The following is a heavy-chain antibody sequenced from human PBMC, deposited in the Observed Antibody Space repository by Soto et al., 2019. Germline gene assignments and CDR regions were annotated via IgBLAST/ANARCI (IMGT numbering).Heavy chain of an antibody. Sequence: GASVKVSCKASGYTFTSYAMHWVRQAPGQRLEWMGWINAGNGNTKYSQKFQGRVTITRDTSASTAYMELSSLRSEDTAVYYCARIPPNCSGGSCYKYFQHWGQGTLVTVSS. D-gene: IGHD2-15*01. CDR1: GYTFTSYA. J-gene: IGHJ1*01. CDR2: INAGNGNT. CDR3: ARIPPNCSGGSCYKYFQH. V-gene: IGHV1-3*01.